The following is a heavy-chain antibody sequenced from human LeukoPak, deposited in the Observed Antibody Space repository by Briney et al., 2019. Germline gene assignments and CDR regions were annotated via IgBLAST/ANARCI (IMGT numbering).Heavy chain of an antibody. Sequence: GASVKVSCKASGYTFTGHYMHWVRQAPGQGLEWMGWINPNSGGTNYAQKFQGRVTMTRDTSINTAYMELSRLRSDDTAVYYCARGQGYFDWLLYSQDYWGQGTLVTVSS. CDR2: INPNSGGT. V-gene: IGHV1-2*02. D-gene: IGHD3-9*01. CDR1: GYTFTGHY. J-gene: IGHJ4*02. CDR3: ARGQGYFDWLLYSQDY.